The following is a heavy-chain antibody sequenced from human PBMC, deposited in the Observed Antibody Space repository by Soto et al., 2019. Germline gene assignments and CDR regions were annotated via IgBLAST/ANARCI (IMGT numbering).Heavy chain of an antibody. J-gene: IGHJ4*02. V-gene: IGHV1-69*12. D-gene: IGHD3-22*01. Sequence: QVRLVQSGAEVKKTGSSVKVSCEASGTTFSNFAIGWVRQAPGQGLEWMGGIILPFGTPNYEQKFQGRVTISADESMTTAYMELRGLRSEDTAVYYCVRGPDYEGYFDYWGQGTLVTVSS. CDR3: VRGPDYEGYFDY. CDR2: IILPFGTP. CDR1: GTTFSNFA.